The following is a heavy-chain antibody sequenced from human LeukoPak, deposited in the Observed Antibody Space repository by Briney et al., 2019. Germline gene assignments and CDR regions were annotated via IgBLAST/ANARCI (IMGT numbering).Heavy chain of an antibody. D-gene: IGHD6-19*01. V-gene: IGHV5-51*01. CDR2: IYPGDSDT. CDR3: ARSVGLYSSGWYPIDVDY. Sequence: GESLKISCKGSGYSFTSYWIGWVRQMPGEGLEWMGIIYPGDSDTRYSPSFQGQVTISADKSISTAYLQWSSLKASDTAMYYCARSVGLYSSGWYPIDVDYWGQGTLVTVSS. CDR1: GYSFTSYW. J-gene: IGHJ4*02.